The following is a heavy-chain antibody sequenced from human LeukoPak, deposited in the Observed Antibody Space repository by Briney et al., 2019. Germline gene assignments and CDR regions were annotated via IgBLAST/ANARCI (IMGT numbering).Heavy chain of an antibody. CDR2: IIPIFGTA. V-gene: IGHV1-69*05. CDR1: GGTFSSYA. D-gene: IGHD5-24*01. J-gene: IGHJ3*02. Sequence: SVKVSCKASGGTFSSYAISWVRQATGQGLEWMGGIIPIFGTANYAQKFQGRVTITTDESTSTAYMELSSLRSEDTAVYYCAADPDGYKPYGAFDIWGQGTMVTVSS. CDR3: AADPDGYKPYGAFDI.